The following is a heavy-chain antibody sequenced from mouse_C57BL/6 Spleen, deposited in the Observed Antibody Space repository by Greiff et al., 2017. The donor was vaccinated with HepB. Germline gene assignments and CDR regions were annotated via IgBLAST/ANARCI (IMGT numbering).Heavy chain of an antibody. D-gene: IGHD1-1*01. CDR1: GYTFTNYW. V-gene: IGHV1-63*01. CDR3: ARLGLYYGSLDD. CDR2: IYPGGGYT. J-gene: IGHJ2*01. Sequence: VKLMESGAELVRPGTSVKMSCKASGYTFTNYWIGWAKQRPGHGLEWIGDIYPGGGYTNYNEKFKGKATLTADKSSSTAYMQFSSLTSEDSAIYYCARLGLYYGSLDDWGKGTTLTVSS.